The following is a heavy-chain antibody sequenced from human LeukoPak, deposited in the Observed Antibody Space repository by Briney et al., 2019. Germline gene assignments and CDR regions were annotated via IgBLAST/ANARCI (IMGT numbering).Heavy chain of an antibody. Sequence: SETLSLTCTVSGGSISSYYWSCIRQVPGKGLEWIGYIHYSGTTNYNPSLKSRVTVSVDTSKNQFSLKLSSVTAADTAVYYCATAGIVARRYFDYWGQGTLVTVSA. CDR1: GGSISSYY. CDR3: ATAGIVARRYFDY. CDR2: IHYSGTT. J-gene: IGHJ4*02. V-gene: IGHV4-59*08. D-gene: IGHD6-6*01.